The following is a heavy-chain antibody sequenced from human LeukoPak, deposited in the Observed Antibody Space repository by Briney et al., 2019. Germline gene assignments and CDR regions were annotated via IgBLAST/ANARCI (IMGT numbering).Heavy chain of an antibody. CDR3: ATTLGYGWFDP. V-gene: IGHV4-4*07. CDR2: IQTSGNT. CDR1: GGSIGSYS. D-gene: IGHD5-18*01. J-gene: IGHJ5*02. Sequence: SETLSLTCTVSGGSIGSYSWSWIRQSAGKGLEWIGHIQTSGNTYYKSSLNSRVTMSIDTSTNQFLLKVTSVTAADTAMYYCATTLGYGWFDPWGQGTLVTVSS.